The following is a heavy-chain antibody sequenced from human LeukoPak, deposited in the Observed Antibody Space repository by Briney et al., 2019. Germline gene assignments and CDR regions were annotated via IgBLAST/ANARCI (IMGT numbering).Heavy chain of an antibody. CDR3: AGHHSGVTMVRGVIIGSYFDY. J-gene: IGHJ4*02. Sequence: SETLSLTCNVYGGSFSSYYWSWIRQPPGKGLEWNGYIYYSGSTTYNPSLKSGVTISVDTSKTQFTLKLSSVTAADTAVYYCAGHHSGVTMVRGVIIGSYFDYWGQGTLVTVSS. CDR1: GGSFSSYY. D-gene: IGHD3-10*01. V-gene: IGHV4-59*08. CDR2: IYYSGST.